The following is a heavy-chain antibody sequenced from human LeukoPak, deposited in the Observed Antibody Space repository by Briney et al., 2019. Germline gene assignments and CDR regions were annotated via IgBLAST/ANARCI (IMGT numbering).Heavy chain of an antibody. Sequence: PSETLSLTCTVSGGSISSSSYYWGWIRQPPGKGLEWIGSIYYSGSTNYNPSLKSRVTISVDTSKNQFSLKLSSVTAADTAVYYCARRGVYSIDAFDIWGQGTMVTVSS. D-gene: IGHD3-10*01. CDR3: ARRGVYSIDAFDI. CDR2: IYYSGST. CDR1: GGSISSSSYY. J-gene: IGHJ3*02. V-gene: IGHV4-39*07.